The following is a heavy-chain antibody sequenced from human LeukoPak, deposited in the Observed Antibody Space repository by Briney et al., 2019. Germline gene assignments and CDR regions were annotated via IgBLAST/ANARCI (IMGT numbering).Heavy chain of an antibody. CDR2: ISGDSNHV. CDR3: ARVVRGSSLDY. J-gene: IGHJ4*02. Sequence: PGGSLRLSCGTSGFTLTYYTMNWVRQAPGKGLEWLSSISGDSNHVYYAESVKGRFTISRDNADNSLFLQMDSLRAEDTAIYYCARVVRGSSLDYWGRGTLVTVSS. CDR1: GFTLTYYT. D-gene: IGHD1-26*01. V-gene: IGHV3-21*06.